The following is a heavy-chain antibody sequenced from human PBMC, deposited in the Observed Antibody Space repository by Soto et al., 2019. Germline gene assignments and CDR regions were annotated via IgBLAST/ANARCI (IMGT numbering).Heavy chain of an antibody. J-gene: IGHJ4*02. V-gene: IGHV2-70*01. CDR3: ARTYYYGNSGYIPLDY. D-gene: IGHD3-22*01. Sequence: GPTLVNPTQTLTLTCPFSAFSLSTSGMCVSWIRQPTGKALEWLGFIDWDDDKYYSTSLKTRLTISKDTSKNQVVLTMTNMDPVDTATYYCARTYYYGNSGYIPLDYWGQGTLVTVSS. CDR2: IDWDDDK. CDR1: AFSLSTSGMC.